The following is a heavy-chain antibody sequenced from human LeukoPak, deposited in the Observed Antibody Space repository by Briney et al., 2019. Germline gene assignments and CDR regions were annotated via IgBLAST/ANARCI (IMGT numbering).Heavy chain of an antibody. CDR3: ARALNYDFWSGPLDC. CDR2: ISHDGRSK. D-gene: IGHD3-3*01. V-gene: IGHV3-30*03. CDR1: GFTFSSYD. Sequence: PGGSLRLSCAASGFTFSSYDMNWVRQTPGKGLEWVAVISHDGRSKYYADSVKGRFTFSRDNSQNTLYVQMNSLRAEDTAVYYCARALNYDFWSGPLDCWGQGTLVTVSS. J-gene: IGHJ4*02.